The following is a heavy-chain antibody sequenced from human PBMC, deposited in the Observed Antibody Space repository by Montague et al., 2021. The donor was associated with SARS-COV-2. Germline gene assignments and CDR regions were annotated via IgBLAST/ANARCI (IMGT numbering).Heavy chain of an antibody. CDR3: ARHVFRDVNVVVVALNWFDP. J-gene: IGHJ5*02. V-gene: IGHV4-39*01. CDR1: GGSIRSNSCC. CDR2: ISDNRST. D-gene: IGHD2-15*01. Sequence: SETRSLTCTVSGGSIRSNSCCWGCLRQPPGKGLDWIGSISDNRSTYYXPSLKSRVTISVDTSKIQFSLKLGSVTAADTSVYYCARHVFRDVNVVVVALNWFDPWGQGTLVTVSS.